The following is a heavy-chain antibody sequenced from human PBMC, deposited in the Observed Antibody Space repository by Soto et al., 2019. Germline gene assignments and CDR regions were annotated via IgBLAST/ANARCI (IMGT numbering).Heavy chain of an antibody. V-gene: IGHV2-5*02. CDR3: AHGLVTTDAFDI. CDR1: GFSLSSSGVG. CDR2: IYWDDDK. J-gene: IGHJ3*02. D-gene: IGHD4-17*01. Sequence: QITLKESGPTLVKPTQTLTLTCTFSGFSLSSSGVGVGWIRQPPGKALEWLALIYWDDDKRYSPSLKSRLTITKDTSKNQVVLTMTNMDPVDTATYYCAHGLVTTDAFDIGGQGTMVTVSS.